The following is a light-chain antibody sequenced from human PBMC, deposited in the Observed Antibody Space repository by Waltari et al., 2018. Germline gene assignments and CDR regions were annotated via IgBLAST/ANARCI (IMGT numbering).Light chain of an antibody. CDR2: EVS. CDR1: QSLLHSDGRAR. V-gene: IGKV2D-29*02. Sequence: EIVMTQAPLSLSVTPGQPASMSCKSSQSLLHSDGRARLYWYLQKPGQYPQLLISEVSNRFSGGTERVSGSGSGTDFTLKISRVEAEDVGVYFCMQNIQLPTFGQGTKVEIE. J-gene: IGKJ1*01. CDR3: MQNIQLPT.